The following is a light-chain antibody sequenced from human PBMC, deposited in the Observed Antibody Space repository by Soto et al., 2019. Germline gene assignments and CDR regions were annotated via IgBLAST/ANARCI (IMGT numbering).Light chain of an antibody. J-gene: IGKJ1*01. CDR3: HHFGSLPET. CDR2: GAS. V-gene: IGKV3-20*01. CDR1: QSISSSN. Sequence: EIVLTQSPGTLSLSPGERATLSCRASQSISSSNLAWYQQKPGQAPRLLIYGASSRATGIPDRFSGSGSGTDFTLTISRLEPEDFAVYYCHHFGSLPETFGQGTNVE.